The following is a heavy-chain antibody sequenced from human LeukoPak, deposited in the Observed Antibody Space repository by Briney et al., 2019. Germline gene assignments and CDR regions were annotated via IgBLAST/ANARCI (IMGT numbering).Heavy chain of an antibody. D-gene: IGHD6-13*01. CDR3: ARDRTAAAALDFDY. J-gene: IGHJ4*02. CDR1: GYTFTSYG. V-gene: IGHV1-18*04. Sequence: GASVKVSCKASGYTFTSYGISCVRQAPGQGLEWMGWISAYNGNTNYAQKLQGRVTMTTDTSTSTAYMELRSLRSDDTAVYYCARDRTAAAALDFDYWGQGTLVTVSS. CDR2: ISAYNGNT.